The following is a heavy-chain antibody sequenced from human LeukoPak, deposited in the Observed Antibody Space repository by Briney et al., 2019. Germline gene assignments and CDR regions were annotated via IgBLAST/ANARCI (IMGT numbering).Heavy chain of an antibody. J-gene: IGHJ4*02. D-gene: IGHD3-10*01. CDR1: GFTVSSNY. V-gene: IGHV3-53*01. CDR3: GRDQFGPPQYYFDY. CDR2: IYSGGST. Sequence: GGSLRLSCAASGFTVSSNYMSWVRQAPGKGLEWVSVIYSGGSTYYADSVKGRITISRDKSKNTLYLQMNSLRAEDTAVYYGGRDQFGPPQYYFDYWGQGTLVTVSS.